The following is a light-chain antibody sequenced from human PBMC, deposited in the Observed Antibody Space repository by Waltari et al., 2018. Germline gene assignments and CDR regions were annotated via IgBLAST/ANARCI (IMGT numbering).Light chain of an antibody. CDR3: QQYENLPLT. V-gene: IGKV1-33*01. CDR1: KDISNY. Sequence: DIQMTQSPSSLSASVGDRVTITCQASKDISNYLDWYQQKPGKAPKLLIYDASNLETGVPSRFSGSGSGTDFTFTISSLQPEDIATYYCQQYENLPLTFGPGTKVDIK. J-gene: IGKJ3*01. CDR2: DAS.